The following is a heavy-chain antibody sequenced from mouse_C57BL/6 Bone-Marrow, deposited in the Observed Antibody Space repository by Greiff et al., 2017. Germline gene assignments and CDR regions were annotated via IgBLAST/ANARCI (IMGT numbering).Heavy chain of an antibody. D-gene: IGHD4-1*01. V-gene: IGHV1-26*01. J-gene: IGHJ3*01. CDR1: GYTFTDYY. CDR3: ARSKSWDSWFAY. Sequence: EVQLQQSGPELVKPGASVKISCKASGYTFTDYYMNWVKQSHGKSLEWIGDINPNNGGTNYNEKFKGKATLTADKSSSTAYMQLSSLTSEDSAVYFCARSKSWDSWFAYWGQGTLVTVSA. CDR2: INPNNGGT.